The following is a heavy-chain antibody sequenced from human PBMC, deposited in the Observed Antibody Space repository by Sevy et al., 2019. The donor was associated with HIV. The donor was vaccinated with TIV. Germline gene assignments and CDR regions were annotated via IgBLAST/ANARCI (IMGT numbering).Heavy chain of an antibody. V-gene: IGHV1-18*01. CDR1: GYTFTAYH. J-gene: IGHJ4*02. CDR2: ITPYNGDT. D-gene: IGHD6-25*01. CDR3: ARGRATNVGGYYFDR. Sequence: ASVKVSCKASGYTFTAYHITWVRQAPGQGLEWMGWITPYNGDTDYARSIQGRVTMTTDTSRRTAYLELRSLKFDDTGMYYCARGRATNVGGYYFDRWGQWALVTVSS.